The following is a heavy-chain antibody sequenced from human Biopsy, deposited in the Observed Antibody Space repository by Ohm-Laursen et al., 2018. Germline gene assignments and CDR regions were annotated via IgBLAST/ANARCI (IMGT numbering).Heavy chain of an antibody. Sequence: ASVKASCKLSGYSFTSYYMHWVPQAPGHGLEWMGMINPSGSTTSYPQIFQGRVTMTRDTSKSTVYMELSSLRSADTAVCFCARNTGWYGDLYYFDYWGQGTLVTVSS. D-gene: IGHD6-19*01. CDR2: INPSGSTT. V-gene: IGHV1-46*01. J-gene: IGHJ4*02. CDR3: ARNTGWYGDLYYFDY. CDR1: GYSFTSYY.